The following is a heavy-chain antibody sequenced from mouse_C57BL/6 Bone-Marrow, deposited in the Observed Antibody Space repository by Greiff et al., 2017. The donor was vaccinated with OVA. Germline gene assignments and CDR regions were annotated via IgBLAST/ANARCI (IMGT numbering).Heavy chain of an antibody. CDR3: ARSVYYDYDGGFAY. J-gene: IGHJ3*01. V-gene: IGHV1-80*01. Sequence: QVHVKQSGAELVKPGASVKISCKASGYAFSSYWMNWVKQRPGKGLEWIGQIYPGDGNTNYNGKFKGKATLTADKSSSTAYMQLSSLTSEDSAVYFCARSVYYDYDGGFAYWGQGTLVTVSA. CDR2: IYPGDGNT. CDR1: GYAFSSYW. D-gene: IGHD2-4*01.